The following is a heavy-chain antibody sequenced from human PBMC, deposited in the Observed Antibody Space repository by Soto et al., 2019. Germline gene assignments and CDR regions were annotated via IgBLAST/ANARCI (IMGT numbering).Heavy chain of an antibody. CDR1: GFKFGDHY. Sequence: WGSLRLSCAASGFKFGDHYMTWIRQAPGKGLEWVSKISGDGTTQYYADSVKGRFTVSRDNTKNSLHLQMNRLRVEDTALYYCAGDPFYYASGFWGQGTLVTVSS. D-gene: IGHD3-16*01. CDR2: ISGDGTTQ. V-gene: IGHV3-11*01. CDR3: AGDPFYYASGF. J-gene: IGHJ4*02.